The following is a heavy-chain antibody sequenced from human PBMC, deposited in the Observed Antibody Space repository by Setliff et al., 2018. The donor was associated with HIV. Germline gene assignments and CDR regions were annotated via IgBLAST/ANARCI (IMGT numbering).Heavy chain of an antibody. J-gene: IGHJ4*02. CDR3: ARGGGTGSFDY. D-gene: IGHD3-16*01. Sequence: PSETLSHTCTVSGGSITSYYWSWIRRPAGKGLEWSGRIYISGSTNYNPSFESRVTMSIDTSKNQFSLKLSSVTAAATAVYYGARGGGTGSFDYWGQGTLVTVSS. V-gene: IGHV4-4*07. CDR2: IYISGST. CDR1: GGSITSYY.